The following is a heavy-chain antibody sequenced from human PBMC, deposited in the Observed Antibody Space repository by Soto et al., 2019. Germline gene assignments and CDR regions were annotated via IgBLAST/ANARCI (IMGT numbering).Heavy chain of an antibody. CDR3: ARTKGSLIAETDY. Sequence: GGSLRLSCAASGFTFSSYSMNWVRQAPGKGLEWVSSISSSSSYIYYADSVKGRFTISRDNAKNSLYLQMNSLRAEDTAVYYCARTKGSLIAETDYWGQGTLVTVSS. CDR2: ISSSSSYI. CDR1: GFTFSSYS. J-gene: IGHJ4*02. D-gene: IGHD3-10*01. V-gene: IGHV3-21*01.